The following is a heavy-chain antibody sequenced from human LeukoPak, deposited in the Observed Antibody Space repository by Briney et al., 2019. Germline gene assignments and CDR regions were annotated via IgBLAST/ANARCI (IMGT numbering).Heavy chain of an antibody. V-gene: IGHV3-64D*09. CDR3: VRGYSFGPYGMDV. Sequence: GGSLRLSCEASGFTFSGYAVSWVRQAPGKGLEYVSAISDSGGSTYYADSVRGRFTISRDNSKNTLYLQMSSLRAEDTAVYFCVRGYSFGPYGMDVWGQRTTVTVS. CDR2: ISDSGGST. J-gene: IGHJ6*02. D-gene: IGHD2-15*01. CDR1: GFTFSGYA.